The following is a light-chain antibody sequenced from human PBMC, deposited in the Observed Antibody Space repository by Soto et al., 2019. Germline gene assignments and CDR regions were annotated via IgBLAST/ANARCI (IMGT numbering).Light chain of an antibody. V-gene: IGKV1-39*01. CDR1: QSLSTY. CDR3: QQSYSTLT. CDR2: AAS. J-gene: IGKJ3*01. Sequence: DIQMTQSPSSLSASVGDRVTITCRASQSLSTYLNWYQQKPGKAPKLLIYAASSLQSGVPSRLSGSGSGTDFTLTISSLQPEDFATYYCQQSYSTLTFGPGTKVDIK.